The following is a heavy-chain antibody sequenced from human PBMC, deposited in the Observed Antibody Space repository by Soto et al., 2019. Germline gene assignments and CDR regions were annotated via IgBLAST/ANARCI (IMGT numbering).Heavy chain of an antibody. CDR3: ARVQQLVPFDY. V-gene: IGHV4-30-4*01. J-gene: IGHJ4*02. Sequence: SETLSLTCTVSGGSISSGDCYWSWIRQPPGKGLEWIGYIYYSGSTYYNPSLKSRVTISVDTSKNQFSLKLSSVTAADTAVYYCARVQQLVPFDYWGQGTLVTVSS. CDR1: GGSISSGDCY. D-gene: IGHD6-13*01. CDR2: IYYSGST.